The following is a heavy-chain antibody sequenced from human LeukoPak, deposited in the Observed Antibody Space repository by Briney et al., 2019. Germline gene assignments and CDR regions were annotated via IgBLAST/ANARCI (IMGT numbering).Heavy chain of an antibody. CDR2: VKFDGSEK. D-gene: IGHD6-19*01. Sequence: PGGSLRLSCAASGFTFSSYWMTWVRRAPGKGLEWVANVKFDGSEKYYADSVMGRFTISRDNAKNSLYLQMNSLRAEDTAVYYCARDEWLVTASLYFFDYWGQGTLVTVSS. CDR3: ARDEWLVTASLYFFDY. CDR1: GFTFSSYW. J-gene: IGHJ4*02. V-gene: IGHV3-7*01.